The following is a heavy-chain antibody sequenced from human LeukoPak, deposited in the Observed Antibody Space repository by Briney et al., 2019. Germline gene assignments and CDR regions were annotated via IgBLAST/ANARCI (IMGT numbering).Heavy chain of an antibody. CDR2: ISYDGSNK. J-gene: IGHJ4*02. V-gene: IGHV3-30*01. CDR1: GFTFSSYA. Sequence: PGRSLRLSCAASGFTFSSYAMHWVRQAPGKGLEWVAVISYDGSNKYYADSVKGRFTISRDNSKNTLYLQMNILRAEDTGAYYCASFLGGFSSFHWGQGTLVTVSS. CDR3: ASFLGGFSSFH. D-gene: IGHD2-15*01.